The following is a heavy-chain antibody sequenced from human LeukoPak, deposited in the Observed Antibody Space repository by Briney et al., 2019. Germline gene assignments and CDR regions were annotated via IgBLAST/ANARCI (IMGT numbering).Heavy chain of an antibody. J-gene: IGHJ4*02. Sequence: SETLSLTCTVSGGSISSSSYYWGWIRQPPGKGLEWIGSIYYSGSTYYNSSLKSRVTISVDTSKNQFSLKLSSVTAADTAVYYCARGETKAAPFDYWGQGTLVTVSS. CDR3: ARGETKAAPFDY. CDR1: GGSISSSSYY. D-gene: IGHD3-16*01. CDR2: IYYSGST. V-gene: IGHV4-39*01.